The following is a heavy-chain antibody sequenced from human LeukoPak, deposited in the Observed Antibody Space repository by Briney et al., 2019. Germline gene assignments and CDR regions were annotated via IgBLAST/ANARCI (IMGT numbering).Heavy chain of an antibody. Sequence: GGSLRLSCAASGFTFSSYSMNWARQPAEMGLEWVSAVSGHGDTTDYVDSVKGRFTISRDNSRNTVHLQIDSLRIEDTGVYYCARGSTAAAPGWVYWGHGTLVTVSS. CDR2: VSGHGDTT. J-gene: IGHJ4*01. V-gene: IGHV3-23*01. D-gene: IGHD6-19*01. CDR1: GFTFSSYS. CDR3: ARGSTAAAPGWVY.